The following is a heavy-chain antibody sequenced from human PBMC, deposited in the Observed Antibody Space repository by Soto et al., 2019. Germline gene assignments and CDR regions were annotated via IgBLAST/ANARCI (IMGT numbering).Heavy chain of an antibody. CDR1: GYTFTTYG. J-gene: IGHJ4*02. CDR2: ISAYNGDT. CDR3: ARSVYHPTYYYDSSGYFRSAIFDY. Sequence: ASVKVSCKASGYTFTTYGITWVRQAPGQGLEWMGWISAYNGDTKHAQKVQGRVTITADESTSTAYMELSSLRSEDTAVYYCARSVYHPTYYYDSSGYFRSAIFDYWGQGTLVTVSS. V-gene: IGHV1-18*01. D-gene: IGHD3-22*01.